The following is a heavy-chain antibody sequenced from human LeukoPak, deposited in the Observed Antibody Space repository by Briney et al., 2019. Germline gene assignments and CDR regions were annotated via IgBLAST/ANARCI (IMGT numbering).Heavy chain of an antibody. CDR1: GFTFSSYW. V-gene: IGHV3-7*01. J-gene: IGHJ6*02. CDR3: ASRGYGSGSIFMDV. CDR2: IKQDGSEK. Sequence: GGSLRLSCAASGFTFSSYWMSWVRQAPGKGLGWVANIKQDGSEKYYVDSVKGRFTISRDNAKNSLYLQMNSLRAEDTAVYYCASRGYGSGSIFMDVWGQGTTVTVSS. D-gene: IGHD3-10*01.